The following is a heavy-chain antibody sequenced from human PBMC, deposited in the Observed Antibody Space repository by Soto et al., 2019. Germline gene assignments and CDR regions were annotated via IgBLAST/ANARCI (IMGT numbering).Heavy chain of an antibody. CDR3: ARSMVVVTALDY. Sequence: QVQLVQSGAEEKKPGASVKVSCKASGYTFTSYAMHWVRQAPGQRLEWMGWINAGNGNTKYSQKFQGRVTITRDTSASTAYRELSSLRAEDTAVYYCARSMVVVTALDYWGQGTLGTVCS. CDR1: GYTFTSYA. CDR2: INAGNGNT. J-gene: IGHJ4*02. V-gene: IGHV1-3*05. D-gene: IGHD2-21*02.